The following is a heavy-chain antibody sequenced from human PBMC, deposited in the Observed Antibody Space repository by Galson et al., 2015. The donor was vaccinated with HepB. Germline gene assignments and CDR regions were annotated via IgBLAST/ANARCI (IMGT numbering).Heavy chain of an antibody. CDR3: GRDGPSSIWYDVDY. J-gene: IGHJ4*02. Sequence: LRLSCAASGFTFSSYWMHWVRQTPGKGLVWVSHINDDGSFRSHADSVKGRFTISRDNAKNTLYLQMNSLRAEDTAVYYCGRDGPSSIWYDVDYWGQGTLVTDSS. V-gene: IGHV3-74*01. D-gene: IGHD6-13*01. CDR1: GFTFSSYW. CDR2: INDDGSFR.